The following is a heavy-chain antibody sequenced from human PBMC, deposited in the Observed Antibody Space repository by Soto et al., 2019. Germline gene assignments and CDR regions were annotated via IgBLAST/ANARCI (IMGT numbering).Heavy chain of an antibody. V-gene: IGHV3-30*18. Sequence: GGSLRLSCAASGFTFSSYGMHWVRQAPGKGLEWVAVISYDGSNKYYADSVKGRFTISRDNSKNTLYLQMNSLRAEDPAGYYCAKDWAVSPTRYYYYGMDVWGQGTTVTVSS. CDR2: ISYDGSNK. J-gene: IGHJ6*02. CDR3: AKDWAVSPTRYYYYGMDV. D-gene: IGHD4-4*01. CDR1: GFTFSSYG.